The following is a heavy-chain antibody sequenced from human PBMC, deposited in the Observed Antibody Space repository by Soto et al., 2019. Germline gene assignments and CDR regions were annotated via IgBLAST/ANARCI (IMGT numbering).Heavy chain of an antibody. CDR1: GFTFDDYA. Sequence: GGSLRLSCAASGFTFDDYAMHWVRQAPGKGLEWVSGISWNSDNIVYADSVKGRFTISRDNAKNSLYLQMNSLRAEDTALYYCAKDLYSHYGDAFDIWGQGTMVTVSS. CDR2: ISWNSDNI. V-gene: IGHV3-9*01. D-gene: IGHD4-4*01. CDR3: AKDLYSHYGDAFDI. J-gene: IGHJ3*02.